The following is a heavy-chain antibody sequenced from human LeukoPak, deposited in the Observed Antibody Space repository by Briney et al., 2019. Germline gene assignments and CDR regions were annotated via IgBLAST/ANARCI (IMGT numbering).Heavy chain of an antibody. CDR2: IYSGGTT. V-gene: IGHV3-53*01. CDR3: TRDDRIGAAGTFDN. D-gene: IGHD6-13*01. J-gene: IGHJ4*02. CDR1: GFSVSNSF. Sequence: PGGSLRLSCAASGFSVSNSFMSWVRQAPGKGLEWVSIIYSGGTTYYADSVKGRFTISRDNSKNTLYLQMNSLRAEDTAVCFCTRDDRIGAAGTFDNWGQGTLVTVSS.